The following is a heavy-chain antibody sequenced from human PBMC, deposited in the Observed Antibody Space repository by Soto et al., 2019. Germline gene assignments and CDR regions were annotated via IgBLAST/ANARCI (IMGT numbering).Heavy chain of an antibody. V-gene: IGHV3-53*01. CDR1: GFTVTSYY. D-gene: IGHD2-21*02. J-gene: IGHJ1*01. Sequence: EVQLVESGGGLIQPGGSLRLSCVASGFTVTSYYMSWVRQAPGKGLEWVSVIYSSGGTFDADSVKGRFTISRDSSKNTVYLQMNSLRTDDTAVYYFARDLGRDTNQNWGQGTLVTVSS. CDR2: IYSSGGT. CDR3: ARDLGRDTNQN.